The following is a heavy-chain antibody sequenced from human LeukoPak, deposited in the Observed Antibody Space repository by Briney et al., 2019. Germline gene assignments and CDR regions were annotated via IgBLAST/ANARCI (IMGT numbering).Heavy chain of an antibody. D-gene: IGHD2-2*01. CDR3: ARNGENYCSSTSCYEPFDP. CDR2: IYYSGST. Sequence: SETLSLTCTVSGGSISSGGYYWSWIRQRPGKGLEWIGYIYYSGSTYYNPSLKSRVTISVDTSKNQFSLKLSSVTAADTAVYYCARNGENYCSSTSCYEPFDPWGQGTLVTVSS. J-gene: IGHJ5*02. CDR1: GGSISSGGYY. V-gene: IGHV4-31*03.